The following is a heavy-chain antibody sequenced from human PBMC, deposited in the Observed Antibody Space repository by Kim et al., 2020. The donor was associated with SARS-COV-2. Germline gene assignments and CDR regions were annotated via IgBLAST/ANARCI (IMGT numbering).Heavy chain of an antibody. Sequence: SETLSLTCTVSGGSISSYYWSWIRQPPGKGLEWIGYIYYSGSTNYNPSLKSRVTISVDTSKNQFSLKLSSVTAADTAVYYCARDLGGVAGNWGQGTLVTVSS. CDR2: IYYSGST. V-gene: IGHV4-59*13. CDR1: GGSISSYY. D-gene: IGHD6-19*01. J-gene: IGHJ4*02. CDR3: ARDLGGVAGN.